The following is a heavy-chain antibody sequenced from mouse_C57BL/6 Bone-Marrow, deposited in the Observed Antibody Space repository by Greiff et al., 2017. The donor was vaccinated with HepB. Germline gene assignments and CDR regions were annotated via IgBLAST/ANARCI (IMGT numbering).Heavy chain of an antibody. CDR3: ARRPYYGTGYFDY. Sequence: QVQLKQSGPELVKPGASVKISCKASGYAFSSSWMNWVKQRPGKGLEWIGRIYPGDGDTNYNGKFKGKATLTADKSSSTAYMQLSSLTSEDSAVYFCARRPYYGTGYFDYWGQGTTLTVSS. J-gene: IGHJ2*01. CDR1: GYAFSSSW. D-gene: IGHD1-1*01. CDR2: IYPGDGDT. V-gene: IGHV1-82*01.